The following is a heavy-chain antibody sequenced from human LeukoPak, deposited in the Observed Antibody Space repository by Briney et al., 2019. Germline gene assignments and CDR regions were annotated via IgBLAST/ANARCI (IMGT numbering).Heavy chain of an antibody. CDR3: ARDSVQLVYYYYYMDV. J-gene: IGHJ6*03. V-gene: IGHV1-69*06. CDR2: IIPIFGTA. Sequence: SVKVSCKASGGTFSSYAISWVRQAPGQGLEWMGRIIPIFGTANYAQKFQGRVTITADKSTSTAYMELSSLRSEDTAVYYCARDSVQLVYYYYYMDVWGKGTTVTVSS. CDR1: GGTFSSYA. D-gene: IGHD6-13*01.